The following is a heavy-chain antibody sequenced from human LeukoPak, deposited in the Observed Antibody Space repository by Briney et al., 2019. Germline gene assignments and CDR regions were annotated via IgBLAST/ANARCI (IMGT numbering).Heavy chain of an antibody. Sequence: SETLSLTCTVSGGSISSYYWSWIRQPPGKGLEWIGYIYYSGSTNYNSSFKSRVTISIDTSKNQFSLRLSSVTAADTAVYYCARYYYDSSGYSFDYWGQGTLVTVSS. CDR1: GGSISSYY. D-gene: IGHD3-22*01. CDR2: IYYSGST. CDR3: ARYYYDSSGYSFDY. J-gene: IGHJ4*02. V-gene: IGHV4-59*12.